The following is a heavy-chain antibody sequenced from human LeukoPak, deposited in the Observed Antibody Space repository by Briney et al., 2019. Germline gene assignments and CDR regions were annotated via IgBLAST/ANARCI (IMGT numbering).Heavy chain of an antibody. D-gene: IGHD6-19*01. CDR1: GGSISSYY. Sequence: SETLSLTCTVSGGSISSYYWSWIRQPAGKGLEWIGRIYTNGSTNYNPSLKSRVTMSVDTSKNQFSLKLSSVTAADTAVYYCARGYSSGWYLKVVGYWGQGTLVTVSS. J-gene: IGHJ4*02. CDR3: ARGYSSGWYLKVVGY. V-gene: IGHV4-4*07. CDR2: IYTNGST.